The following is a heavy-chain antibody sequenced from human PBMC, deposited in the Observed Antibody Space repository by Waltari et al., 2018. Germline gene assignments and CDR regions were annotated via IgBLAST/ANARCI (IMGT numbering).Heavy chain of an antibody. J-gene: IGHJ4*02. CDR2: IYHTGST. Sequence: QAQLRESGPGLVRSSETLSLPCNASGHSVKHAFYWAWIRPSPGRCLEWIASIYHTGSTHYNSSLKSRVSISTDMSTKQFFLTLTHLTAADTAVYYCAEEGDFRAGLFESWGQGTLVSVSS. CDR1: GHSVKHAFY. D-gene: IGHD3-16*01. CDR3: AEEGDFRAGLFES. V-gene: IGHV4-38-2*02.